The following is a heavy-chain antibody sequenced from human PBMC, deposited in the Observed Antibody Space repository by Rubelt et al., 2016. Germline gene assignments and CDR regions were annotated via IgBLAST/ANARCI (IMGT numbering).Heavy chain of an antibody. Sequence: QVQLQESGPGLVKPSETLSLTCSVSGVSFRSYYWSWIRQPPGKGLEWIGYIYYSGSTNYNPSLKSRVTISVDTSKNQFSLKLGAVTAAETAVYYCARELGGAGSYYMGYFDYWGQGTLVTVAS. CDR3: ARELGGAGSYYMGYFDY. J-gene: IGHJ4*02. CDR2: IYYSGST. CDR1: GVSFRSYY. V-gene: IGHV4-59*01. D-gene: IGHD3-10*01.